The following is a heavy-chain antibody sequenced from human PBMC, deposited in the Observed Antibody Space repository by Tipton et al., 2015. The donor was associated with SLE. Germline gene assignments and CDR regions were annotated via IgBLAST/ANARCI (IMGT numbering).Heavy chain of an antibody. J-gene: IGHJ6*03. CDR3: ARVSGGIAYMDV. CDR2: VCNSVST. V-gene: IGHV4-59*12. CDR1: GGSISNYS. Sequence: TLSLTCTVSGGSISNYSWSWIRQPPGKGLEWIACVCNSVSTNYDPSLKSRVTVSVDTSKNQFSLKLSSVTAADTAVYYCARVSGGIAYMDVWGKGTTVTFSS. D-gene: IGHD6-13*01.